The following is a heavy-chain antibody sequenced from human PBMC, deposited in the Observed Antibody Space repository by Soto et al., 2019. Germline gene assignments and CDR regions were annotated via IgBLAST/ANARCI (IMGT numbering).Heavy chain of an antibody. CDR1: GYTFTSYY. CDR3: AKERSSGWSFDY. CDR2: INPSGGYT. V-gene: IGHV1-46*01. Sequence: GASVKVSCKASGYTFTSYYMNWVRQAPGQGLEWLGIINPSGGYTTYAQRFLGRVTMTSDTSTSTVHMELGSLTSEDTAVFYCAKERSSGWSFDYWGQGTLVTVSS. J-gene: IGHJ4*02. D-gene: IGHD6-19*01.